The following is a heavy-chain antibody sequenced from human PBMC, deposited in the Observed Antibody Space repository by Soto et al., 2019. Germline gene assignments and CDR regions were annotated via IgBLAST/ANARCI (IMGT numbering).Heavy chain of an antibody. V-gene: IGHV3-21*01. CDR2: ISTTSTYI. CDR1: GFMFSSYS. Sequence: EVQLVESGGGLVKPGGSLRLSCAASGFMFSSYSMNWVRQAPGKGLEWVSSISTTSTYIDYADSVKGRFSISRANAKSSLFLQVYSLRAEDTAVYSCACAAARGAVTLNETLDYWGPGTLVIVSS. CDR3: ACAAARGAVTLNETLDY. J-gene: IGHJ4*02. D-gene: IGHD6-25*01.